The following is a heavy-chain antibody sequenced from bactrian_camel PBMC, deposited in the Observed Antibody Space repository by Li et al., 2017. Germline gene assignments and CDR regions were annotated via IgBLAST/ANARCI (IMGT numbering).Heavy chain of an antibody. CDR2: VVTDGIK. D-gene: IGHD4*01. J-gene: IGHJ4*01. V-gene: IGHV3S53*01. Sequence: HVQLVESGGGSVQAGGSLRLSCAASGFTVSTHCMAWFRQAPGKEREAVAAVVTDGIKSYTHSAKGRFTISKDDAKNTLYLQMNSLKPEDTATYYCAAQRAIDDCRYEYNYWGKGTQVTVS. CDR1: GFTVSTHC. CDR3: AAQRAIDDCRYEYNY.